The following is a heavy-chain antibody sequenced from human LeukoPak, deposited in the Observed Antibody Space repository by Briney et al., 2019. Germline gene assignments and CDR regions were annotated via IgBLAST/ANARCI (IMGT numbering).Heavy chain of an antibody. CDR2: ISAYNGNT. D-gene: IGHD6-13*01. CDR1: GYTFTSYG. V-gene: IGHV1-18*01. CDR3: AREIYRGNIAAAAYDAFDI. J-gene: IGHJ3*02. Sequence: GASVKVSCTASGYTFTSYGISWVRQAPGQGLEWMGWISAYNGNTNYAQKLQGRVTMTTDTSTSTAYMELRSLRSDDTAVYYCAREIYRGNIAAAAYDAFDIWGQGTMVTVSS.